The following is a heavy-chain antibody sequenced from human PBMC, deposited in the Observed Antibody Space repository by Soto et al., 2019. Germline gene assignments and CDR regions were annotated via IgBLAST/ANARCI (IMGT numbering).Heavy chain of an antibody. CDR2: VYYTGST. Sequence: PXATLSLTFSVSGGSISGSYWSWIRRSPGKGLEWLGYVYYTGSTNYSPSLRSRVSISVDTSKNEFSLRLSSVTAADTAVYFCARSVAVPGAHIDYWGQGTQVTVSS. J-gene: IGHJ4*02. D-gene: IGHD6-19*01. V-gene: IGHV4-59*01. CDR3: ARSVAVPGAHIDY. CDR1: GGSISGSY.